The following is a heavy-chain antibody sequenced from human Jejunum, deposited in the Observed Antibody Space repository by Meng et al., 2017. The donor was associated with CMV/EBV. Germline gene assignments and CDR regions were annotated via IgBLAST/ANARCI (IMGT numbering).Heavy chain of an antibody. J-gene: IGHJ6*02. V-gene: IGHV3-7*03. D-gene: IGHD1-1*01. CDR2: IKQDGSEK. CDR3: ARDGLGGVLAWIEETTLDV. CDR1: SSYG. Sequence: SSYGMSWVRQAPGKGLEWVADIKQDGSEKYYVDSVKGRFTISRDNANNSLYLQMNSLRADDTAVYYCARDGLGGVLAWIEETTLDVWGQGTTVTVSS.